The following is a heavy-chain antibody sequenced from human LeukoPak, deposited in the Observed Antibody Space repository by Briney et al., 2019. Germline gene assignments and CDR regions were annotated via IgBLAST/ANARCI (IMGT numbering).Heavy chain of an antibody. CDR3: AKASTRAPRGFDY. J-gene: IGHJ4*02. Sequence: PGGSLRLSCAASGFTFSSSAMSSVRQAPGKGLEWVSAISGSGGSTYYADSVTGRFTISRDNSKNTLYLQMNSLRAEGTAVYYCAKASTRAPRGFDYWGQGTLVTVSS. CDR2: ISGSGGST. D-gene: IGHD2-2*01. CDR1: GFTFSSSA. V-gene: IGHV3-23*01.